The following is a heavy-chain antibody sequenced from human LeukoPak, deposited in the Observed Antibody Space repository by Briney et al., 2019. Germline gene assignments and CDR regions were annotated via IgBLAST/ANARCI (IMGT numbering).Heavy chain of an antibody. D-gene: IGHD1-26*01. Sequence: ASVTVSCKGSGYTFTNYGVSWIRQAPGQGLEWMGWISAYNGNTNYAQKLQGRVTMTTDTSTSTAYMELRSLRSEDTAVYYCATGRVGAFDYWGQGTLVTVSS. V-gene: IGHV1-18*01. CDR3: ATGRVGAFDY. J-gene: IGHJ4*02. CDR1: GYTFTNYG. CDR2: ISAYNGNT.